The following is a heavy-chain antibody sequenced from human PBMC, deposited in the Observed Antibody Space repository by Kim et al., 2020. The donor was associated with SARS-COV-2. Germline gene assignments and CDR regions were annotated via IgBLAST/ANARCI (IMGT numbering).Heavy chain of an antibody. D-gene: IGHD3-9*01. CDR2: IYYSGST. Sequence: SETLSLTCTVSGGSISSSSYYWGWIRQPPGKGLEWIGSIYYSGSTYYNPSLKSRVTISVDTSKNQFSLKLSSVTAADTAVYYCASNTKFDWLPVDYWGQGTLVTVSS. CDR1: GGSISSSSYY. CDR3: ASNTKFDWLPVDY. V-gene: IGHV4-39*07. J-gene: IGHJ4*02.